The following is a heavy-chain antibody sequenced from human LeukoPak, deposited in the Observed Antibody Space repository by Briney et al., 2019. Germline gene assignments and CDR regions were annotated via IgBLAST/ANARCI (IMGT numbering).Heavy chain of an antibody. V-gene: IGHV4-34*01. Sequence: PSETLSLTCAVYGGSFSGYYWSWIRQPPGKGLEWIGEINHSGSTNYNPSLKSRVTISVDTSKNQFSLKLSSVTAADTAVYYCARMGGGYSSSWYLNTPGDYFDYWGQGTLVTVSS. CDR2: INHSGST. CDR1: GGSFSGYY. D-gene: IGHD6-13*01. CDR3: ARMGGGYSSSWYLNTPGDYFDY. J-gene: IGHJ4*02.